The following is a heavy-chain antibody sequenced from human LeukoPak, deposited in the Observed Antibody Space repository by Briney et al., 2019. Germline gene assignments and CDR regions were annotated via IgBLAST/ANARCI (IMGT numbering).Heavy chain of an antibody. J-gene: IGHJ4*01. CDR1: GGSISSHY. CDR3: ATIKRGSIYGYFDF. V-gene: IGHV4-59*11. CDR2: VFDTGRT. Sequence: SETLYLTCTVFGGSISSHYWTWIRQPPGKTLEWIGYVFDTGRTKDNPSLKSRLTLSADTSKNQLSLRLSSVTAADTAVYYCATIKRGSIYGYFDFWGRGILVTVSS. D-gene: IGHD5-18*01.